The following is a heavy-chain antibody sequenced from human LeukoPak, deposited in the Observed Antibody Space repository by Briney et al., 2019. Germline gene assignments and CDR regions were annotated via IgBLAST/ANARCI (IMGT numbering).Heavy chain of an antibody. V-gene: IGHV3-30*09. CDR3: ARDVQYYFDY. Sequence: GGSLRLSCAASGITFRSFAMHWVRQAPGKGLEWVAVISNDGGNKYYADSVTGRFAVSRDNSKNTLYLQMNSLRPEDTAVYYCARDVQYYFDYWGQGTLATVSS. CDR1: GITFRSFA. CDR2: ISNDGGNK. J-gene: IGHJ4*02.